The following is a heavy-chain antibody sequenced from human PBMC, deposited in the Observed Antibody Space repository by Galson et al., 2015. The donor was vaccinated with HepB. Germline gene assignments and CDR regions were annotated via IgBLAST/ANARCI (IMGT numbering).Heavy chain of an antibody. Sequence: LSLTCTVSGGSIGSYYWSWIRQPPGKGLEWIGYIYYSGSTNYNPSLKSRVTISVDTSKNQFSLKLSSVTAADTAVYYCARQGGQWLVRPHTGFDYWGQGTLVTVSS. CDR2: IYYSGST. J-gene: IGHJ4*02. CDR1: GGSIGSYY. CDR3: ARQGGQWLVRPHTGFDY. V-gene: IGHV4-59*08. D-gene: IGHD6-19*01.